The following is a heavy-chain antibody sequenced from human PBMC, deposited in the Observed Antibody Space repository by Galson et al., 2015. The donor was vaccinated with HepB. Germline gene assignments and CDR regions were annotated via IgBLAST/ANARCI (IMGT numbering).Heavy chain of an antibody. J-gene: IGHJ4*02. Sequence: SLRLSCAASGFSFSIYGMHWVRQAPGKGLEWVAIISYDGDNKYYADSVKVRFTISRDNSKNTLYLQMNSLRAEDTAVYYCAKEYYYDNSGYFYWDQGTLVTVSS. CDR2: ISYDGDNK. CDR1: GFSFSIYG. CDR3: AKEYYYDNSGYFY. V-gene: IGHV3-30*18. D-gene: IGHD3-22*01.